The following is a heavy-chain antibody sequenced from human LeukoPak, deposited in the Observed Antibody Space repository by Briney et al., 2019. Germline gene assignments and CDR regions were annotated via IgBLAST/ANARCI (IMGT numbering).Heavy chain of an antibody. D-gene: IGHD2-21*02. V-gene: IGHV1-8*01. Sequence: ASVKVSCKASGYSFSNFHINWVRQASGQGLGWIGWMSPKTGDRGYALKFQGRVTMTSDTFEGTVYMELHSLTSDDTAVYYCARTPPKGDIDTWGQGTMVTVSS. CDR1: GYSFSNFH. J-gene: IGHJ5*02. CDR2: MSPKTGDR. CDR3: ARTPPKGDIDT.